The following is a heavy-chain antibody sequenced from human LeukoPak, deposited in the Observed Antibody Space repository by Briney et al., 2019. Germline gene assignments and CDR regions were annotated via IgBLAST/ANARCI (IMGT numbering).Heavy chain of an antibody. CDR3: ARGGDSSGYYYPVFDY. V-gene: IGHV4-59*01. CDR2: IYYSGST. D-gene: IGHD3-22*01. Sequence: SETLSLTCTVSGGSISSYYWSWIRQPPGKGLEWIGYIYYSGSTNYNPSLKSRVTTSVDTSKNQFSLKLSSVTAADTAVYYCARGGDSSGYYYPVFDYWGQGTLVTVSS. J-gene: IGHJ4*02. CDR1: GGSISSYY.